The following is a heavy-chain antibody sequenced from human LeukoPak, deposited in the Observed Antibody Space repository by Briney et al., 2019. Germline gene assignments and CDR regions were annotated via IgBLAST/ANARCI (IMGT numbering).Heavy chain of an antibody. CDR1: GGSFSGYY. Sequence: SETLSLTCAVYGGSFSGYYWSGIRQPPGKGLEWIGEINHSGSTNYNPSLKSRVTISVDTSKNQFSLKLSSVTATDTAVYYCARGARTPSGYGSRTAGRANWFDPCGQGTLVTVSS. CDR2: INHSGST. D-gene: IGHD5-12*01. J-gene: IGHJ5*02. V-gene: IGHV4-34*01. CDR3: ARGARTPSGYGSRTAGRANWFDP.